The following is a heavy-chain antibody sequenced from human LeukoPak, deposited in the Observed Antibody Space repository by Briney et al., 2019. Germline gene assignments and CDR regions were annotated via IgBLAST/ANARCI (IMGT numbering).Heavy chain of an antibody. J-gene: IGHJ4*02. CDR1: GFTFSTYA. Sequence: GGSLRLSCAASGFTFSTYAMSWVRQGPGKGLEWVSGVNGNGGSTSYADSVKGRFTISRDNSKNTVYLQMNSLRVEDTAVYYCAKSLYGGCDYWGQGTVVTVSS. D-gene: IGHD3-16*02. CDR2: VNGNGGST. CDR3: AKSLYGGCDY. V-gene: IGHV3-23*01.